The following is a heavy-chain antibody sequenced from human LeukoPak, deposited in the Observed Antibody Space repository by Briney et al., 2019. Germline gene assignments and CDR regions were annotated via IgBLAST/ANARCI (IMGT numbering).Heavy chain of an antibody. J-gene: IGHJ6*02. CDR2: IWYDGSNE. V-gene: IGHV3-33*01. D-gene: IGHD3-10*01. CDR1: GFTFRSHG. Sequence: GGSLRLSCAASGFTFRSHGMHWVRQAPGKGLEWVAGIWYDGSNEDYADSVKGRFTISRDNSKHTLYLQMHSLRVEDTAVYYCARDGQNGSPYATDVWGQGTTVTVSS. CDR3: ARDGQNGSPYATDV.